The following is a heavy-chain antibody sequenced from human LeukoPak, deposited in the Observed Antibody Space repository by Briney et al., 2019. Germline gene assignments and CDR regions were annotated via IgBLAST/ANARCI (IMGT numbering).Heavy chain of an antibody. D-gene: IGHD3-22*01. CDR2: VSGSGGST. V-gene: IGHV3-23*01. Sequence: GGSLRLSCAASGFSFSTYAMGWVRQAPGKGLEWVSSVSGSGGSTYYADSVKGRFTISRDNSKCTLFLQMNSLRAEDTAVYYCAKSSYYDSSGYYREYYFDYWGQGTLVTVSS. CDR1: GFSFSTYA. J-gene: IGHJ4*02. CDR3: AKSSYYDSSGYYREYYFDY.